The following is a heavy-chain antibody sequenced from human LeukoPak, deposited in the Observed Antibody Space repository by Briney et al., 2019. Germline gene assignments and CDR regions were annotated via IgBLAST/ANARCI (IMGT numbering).Heavy chain of an antibody. CDR3: ASSVVARGDWFDP. V-gene: IGHV5-51*01. J-gene: IGHJ5*02. D-gene: IGHD2-15*01. CDR2: IYPGDSDT. CDR1: GYSFSTYW. Sequence: GEPLKISCKGSGYSFSTYWIGWVRQMPGKGLEWMGIIYPGDSDTRYSPSFQGQVTISADKSINTAYLQWSSLKASDTAMYYCASSVVARGDWFDPWGQGTLVTVSS.